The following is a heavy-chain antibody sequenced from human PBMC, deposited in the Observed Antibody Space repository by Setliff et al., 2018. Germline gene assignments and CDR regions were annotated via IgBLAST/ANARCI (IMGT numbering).Heavy chain of an antibody. CDR3: ARDREGIIVGVPSV. D-gene: IGHD1-26*01. Sequence: ASVKVCCKASGYTFTSYGISWARQAPGQGLEWMGWISAYNGNTNYAQKLQGRVTMTTDTSTSTVYMELRSLRSDDTAVYYCARDREGIIVGVPSVWGQGTLVTVSS. J-gene: IGHJ4*02. V-gene: IGHV1-18*01. CDR1: GYTFTSYG. CDR2: ISAYNGNT.